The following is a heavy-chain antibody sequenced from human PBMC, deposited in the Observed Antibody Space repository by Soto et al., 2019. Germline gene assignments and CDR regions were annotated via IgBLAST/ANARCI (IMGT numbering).Heavy chain of an antibody. CDR3: ARHHAILAGYYWDWFDP. CDR2: IYYSGST. D-gene: IGHD3-9*01. CDR1: GGSISSYY. Sequence: QVQLQESGPGLVKPSETLSLTCTVSGGSISSYYWSWIRQPPGKGLEWIGYIYYSGSTNYNPSLKRRVTISGDTSKTQFTLKLSSVTAADTAVYYCARHHAILAGYYWDWFDPWGQGTLVTVSS. V-gene: IGHV4-59*08. J-gene: IGHJ5*02.